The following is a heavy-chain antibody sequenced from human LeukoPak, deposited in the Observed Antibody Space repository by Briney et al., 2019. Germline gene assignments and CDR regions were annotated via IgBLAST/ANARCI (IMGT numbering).Heavy chain of an antibody. CDR2: ISYDGSNK. CDR3: ARDPDYDILTGYYFPSFDY. V-gene: IGHV3-30-3*01. D-gene: IGHD3-9*01. CDR1: GFTFSSYA. J-gene: IGHJ4*02. Sequence: GRSLRLSCAASGFTFSSYAMHWVRQAPGKGLEWVAVISYDGSNKYYADSVKGRFTISRDNSKNTLYLQMNSLRAEDTAVYYCARDPDYDILTGYYFPSFDYWGQGTLVTVSS.